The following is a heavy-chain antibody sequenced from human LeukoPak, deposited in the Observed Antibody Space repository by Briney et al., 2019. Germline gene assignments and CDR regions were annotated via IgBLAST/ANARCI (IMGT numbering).Heavy chain of an antibody. CDR3: ARNPGIAAAGRDWFDP. J-gene: IGHJ5*02. D-gene: IGHD6-13*01. V-gene: IGHV6-1*01. CDR2: TYYRSKWYN. Sequence: SQTLSLTCAISGDSVSSNSAAWNWIRQSPSRGLEWLGRTYYRSKWYNDYAVSVKSRITINPDTSKNQFSLQLNSVTPEDTAVYYCARNPGIAAAGRDWFDPWGQGTLVTVSS. CDR1: GDSVSSNSAA.